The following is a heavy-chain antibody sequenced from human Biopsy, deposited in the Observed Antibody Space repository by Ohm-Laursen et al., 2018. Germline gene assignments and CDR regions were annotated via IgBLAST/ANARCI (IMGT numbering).Heavy chain of an antibody. CDR3: ASMPAAIHEPNYSYYGMHV. CDR2: IYYSGSI. D-gene: IGHD2-2*02. J-gene: IGHJ6*02. CDR1: GGSIYNFF. Sequence: SETLSLTCAVSGGSIYNFFWSWIRQPPGKGLEWIGYIYYSGSINYNPSLKGRVTISLDTSKNQFSLKLSSVTAADTAVYYCASMPAAIHEPNYSYYGMHVWGQGTTVTVSS. V-gene: IGHV4-59*08.